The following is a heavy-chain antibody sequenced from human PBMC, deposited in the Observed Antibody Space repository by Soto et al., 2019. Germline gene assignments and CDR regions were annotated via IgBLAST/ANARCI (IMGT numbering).Heavy chain of an antibody. J-gene: IGHJ4*02. CDR3: AKGDYYDGSGYQLAGLVPLDY. D-gene: IGHD3-22*01. CDR1: GFTFSSYA. Sequence: GGSLRLSCAASGFTFSSYAMSWARQAPGKGLEWVSAISGSGGSTYYADSVKGRFTISRDNSKNTLYLQMNSLRAEDTAVYYCAKGDYYDGSGYQLAGLVPLDYWGQGTLVTVSS. CDR2: ISGSGGST. V-gene: IGHV3-23*01.